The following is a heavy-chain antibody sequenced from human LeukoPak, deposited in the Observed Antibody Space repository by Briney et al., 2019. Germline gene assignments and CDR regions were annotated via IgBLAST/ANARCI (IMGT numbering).Heavy chain of an antibody. CDR1: GGTFSSYA. CDR2: IIPIFGTA. V-gene: IGHV1-69*13. CDR3: ARGQYSYGYNYYYYGMDV. J-gene: IGHJ6*02. D-gene: IGHD5-18*01. Sequence: SVKVPCKASGGTFSSYAISWVRQAPGQGLEWMGGIIPIFGTANYAQKFQGRVTITADESTSAAYMELSSLRSEDTAVYYCARGQYSYGYNYYYYGMDVWGQGTTVTVSS.